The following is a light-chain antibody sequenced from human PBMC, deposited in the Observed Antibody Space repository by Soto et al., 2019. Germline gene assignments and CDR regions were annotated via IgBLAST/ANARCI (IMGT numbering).Light chain of an antibody. J-gene: IGLJ1*01. CDR1: SSDIGGYDF. V-gene: IGLV2-14*03. CDR2: DVA. Sequence: QSVLTQPASVSGSPGQSITISCSGTSSDIGGYDFVSWYQQHPGNAPKLLLHDVANRPSGVSNRFSGSKSGTTASLTISGLQAVDEAEYFCSSYTSSSTVYVFGAGTKVTVL. CDR3: SSYTSSSTVYV.